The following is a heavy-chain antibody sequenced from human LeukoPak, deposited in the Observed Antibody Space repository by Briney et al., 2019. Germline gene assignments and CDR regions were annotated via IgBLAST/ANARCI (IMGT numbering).Heavy chain of an antibody. CDR1: GYTFTGYY. V-gene: IGHV1-2*02. J-gene: IGHJ3*02. D-gene: IGHD2-15*01. Sequence: ASVKVPCKASGYTFTGYYMHWVRQPPGQGLEWMGWINPNSGGTNYAQKFQGRVTMTRDTSISTAYMELSRLRSEDTAVYYCGRVSCGGNCYSLIGTFDIWGQGTMVTVSS. CDR3: GRVSCGGNCYSLIGTFDI. CDR2: INPNSGGT.